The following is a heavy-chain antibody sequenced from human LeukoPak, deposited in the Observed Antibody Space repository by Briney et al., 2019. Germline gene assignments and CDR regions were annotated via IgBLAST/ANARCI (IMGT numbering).Heavy chain of an antibody. J-gene: IGHJ4*02. CDR3: ARWGVGDY. CDR2: ISSSGSTI. Sequence: GGPLRLPGAASGFPFSSFEMNWVRPAPGKGLEWVSYISSSGSTIYYADSVKGRFTISRDNAKNSLYLQMNSLRAEDTAVYYCARWGVGDYWGQGTLVTVSS. V-gene: IGHV3-48*03. D-gene: IGHD1-26*01. CDR1: GFPFSSFE.